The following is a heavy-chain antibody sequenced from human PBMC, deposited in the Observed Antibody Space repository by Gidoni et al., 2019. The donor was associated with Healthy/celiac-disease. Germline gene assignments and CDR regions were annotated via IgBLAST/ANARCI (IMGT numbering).Heavy chain of an antibody. D-gene: IGHD3-10*01. CDR2: INHSGST. Sequence: QVQLQQWGAGLLKPSETLSLTCAVYGGSFSGYYWSWIRQPPGKGLEWIGEINHSGSTNYNPSLKSRVTISVDTSKNQFSLKLSSVTAADTAVYYCARLSTYYYGSGSYLYYYYYGMDVWGQGTTVTVSS. CDR3: ARLSTYYYGSGSYLYYYYYGMDV. CDR1: GGSFSGYY. J-gene: IGHJ6*02. V-gene: IGHV4-34*01.